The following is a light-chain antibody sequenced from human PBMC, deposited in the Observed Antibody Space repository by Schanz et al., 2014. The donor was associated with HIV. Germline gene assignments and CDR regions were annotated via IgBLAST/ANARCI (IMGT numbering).Light chain of an antibody. CDR2: GAS. Sequence: EIVMTQSPATLSVSPGERATLSCRASQSVSSNLGWYQQKPGQAPRLLIYGASIRATGIPDRFSGSGSGSTFTLIISRLEPADIAVYYCQQYGSSFGPGTKVEIK. J-gene: IGKJ3*01. CDR3: QQYGSS. V-gene: IGKV3-20*01. CDR1: QSVSSN.